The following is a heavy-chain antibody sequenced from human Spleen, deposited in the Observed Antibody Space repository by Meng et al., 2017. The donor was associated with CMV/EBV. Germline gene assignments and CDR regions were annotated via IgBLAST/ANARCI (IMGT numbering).Heavy chain of an antibody. D-gene: IGHD3-10*01. V-gene: IGHV3-21*01. J-gene: IGHJ4*02. CDR1: GFIFSSYN. Sequence: GESLKISCAASGFIFSSYNMNWVRQGPGEGLEWVSSISSSSSYIYYADSVKGRFTISRDNAKNSLYLQMNSLRAEDTAVYYCARVSPGSGSYYKTKYLAFFDYWGQGTLVTVSS. CDR2: ISSSSSYI. CDR3: ARVSPGSGSYYKTKYLAFFDY.